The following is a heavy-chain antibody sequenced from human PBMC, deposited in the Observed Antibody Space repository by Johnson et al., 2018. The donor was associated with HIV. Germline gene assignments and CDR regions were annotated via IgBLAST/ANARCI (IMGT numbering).Heavy chain of an antibody. CDR3: ARVPSGTPSSI. J-gene: IGHJ3*02. V-gene: IGHV3-30*02. Sequence: QVQLVESGGGLVQPGGSLRLSCATSGFTFSSYWMSWVRQAPGKGLEWVAFIRYDGSTKYYADSVKGQFTISRDNSKNTLYLQMRSLRGEDTAVYYCARVPSGTPSSIWGQGTKVTVS. CDR1: GFTFSSYW. CDR2: IRYDGSTK. D-gene: IGHD1-1*01.